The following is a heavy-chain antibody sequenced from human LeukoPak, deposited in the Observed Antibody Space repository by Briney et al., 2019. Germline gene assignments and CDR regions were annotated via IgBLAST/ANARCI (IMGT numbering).Heavy chain of an antibody. CDR1: GGSISTYF. Sequence: SETLSLTCTVSGGSISTYFWGWVRKPPGKGLEWIGSIYHSGSTYYNPSLKSRVTISVDTSKNQFSLKLSSVTAADTAVYYCARGVTTAIDYWGQGTLVTVSS. J-gene: IGHJ4*02. CDR3: ARGVTTAIDY. V-gene: IGHV4-38-2*02. CDR2: IYHSGST. D-gene: IGHD2-21*02.